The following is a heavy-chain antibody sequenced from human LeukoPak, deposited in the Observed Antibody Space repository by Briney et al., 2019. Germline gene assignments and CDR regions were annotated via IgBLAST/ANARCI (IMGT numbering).Heavy chain of an antibody. CDR3: AKNPRGEDYFDY. CDR1: GFTFDDYT. Sequence: GGSLRLSCAASGFTFDDYTMHWVRQAPGKGLEWVSLISWDGGSTYYADSVKGRFTISRYNSKNSLYLQMNSLRTEDTALYYCAKNPRGEDYFDYWGQGTLVTVST. CDR2: ISWDGGST. V-gene: IGHV3-43*01. D-gene: IGHD3-10*01. J-gene: IGHJ4*02.